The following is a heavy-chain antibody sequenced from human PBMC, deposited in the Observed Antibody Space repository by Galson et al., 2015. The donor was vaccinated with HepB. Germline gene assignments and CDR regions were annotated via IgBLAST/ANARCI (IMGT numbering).Heavy chain of an antibody. CDR3: AREGSYYGSGSYYGTGWFDP. CDR1: GFTFSSYS. V-gene: IGHV3-21*01. Sequence: SLRLSCAASGFTFSSYSMNWVRQAPGKGLEWVSSISSSSSYIYYADSVKGRFTISRDNAKNSLYLQMNSLRAEDTAVYYCAREGSYYGSGSYYGTGWFDPWGQGTLVTVSS. D-gene: IGHD3-10*01. CDR2: ISSSSSYI. J-gene: IGHJ5*02.